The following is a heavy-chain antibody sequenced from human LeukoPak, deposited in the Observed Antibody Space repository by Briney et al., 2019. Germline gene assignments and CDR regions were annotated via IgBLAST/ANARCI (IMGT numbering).Heavy chain of an antibody. V-gene: IGHV4-4*07. CDR1: GGSISSYY. D-gene: IGHD3-10*01. Sequence: SETLSLTCTVSGGSISSYYWSWIRQPAGKGLEWIGRIYTSGGTNYIPSLKSRLTISVDTSKNQFSLRLSSVTAADTAVYYCARDAWFGAGRTFAYWGQGTLVTVSS. CDR3: ARDAWFGAGRTFAY. J-gene: IGHJ4*02. CDR2: IYTSGGT.